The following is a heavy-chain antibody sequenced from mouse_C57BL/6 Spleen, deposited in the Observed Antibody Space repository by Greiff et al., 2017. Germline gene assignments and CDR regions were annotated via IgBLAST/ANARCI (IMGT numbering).Heavy chain of an antibody. CDR2: IYPGSGST. Sequence: QVQLQQPGAELVKPGASVKMSCKASGYTFTSYWITWVKQRPGQGLEWIGDIYPGSGSTNYNEKFKSKATLTVDTSSSTAYMQLSSLTSEDSAVYYCARRPNYYGSSYFDYWGQGTSVTVSS. CDR1: GYTFTSYW. CDR3: ARRPNYYGSSYFDY. J-gene: IGHJ4*01. D-gene: IGHD1-1*01. V-gene: IGHV1-55*01.